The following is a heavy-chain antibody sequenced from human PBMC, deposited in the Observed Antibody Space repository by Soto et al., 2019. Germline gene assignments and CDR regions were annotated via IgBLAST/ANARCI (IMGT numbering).Heavy chain of an antibody. V-gene: IGHV4-38-2*02. CDR3: ARDLSHVTGTFDY. J-gene: IGHJ4*02. Sequence: ASETLSLTCAVSGYSISSGYYWGWIRQPPGKGLEWIGSIYHSGSTYYNPSLKSRVTISVDTSKNQFSLKLSSVTAADTAVYYCARDLSHVTGTFDYWGQGTLVTVSS. CDR2: IYHSGST. CDR1: GYSISSGYY. D-gene: IGHD1-7*01.